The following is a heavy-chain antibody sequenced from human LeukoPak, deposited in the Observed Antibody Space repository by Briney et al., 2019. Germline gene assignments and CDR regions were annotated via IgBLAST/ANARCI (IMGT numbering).Heavy chain of an antibody. CDR1: GFTFSSYA. CDR2: ISGSGGST. V-gene: IGHV3-23*01. CDR3: AKDLGDYVWGSYRYGANFDY. J-gene: IGHJ4*02. D-gene: IGHD3-16*02. Sequence: GGSLRLSCAASGFTFSSYAMSWVRQAPGKGLEGVSAISGSGGSTYYADSVKGRFTISRDNSKNTLYLQMNSLRAEDTAVYYCAKDLGDYVWGSYRYGANFDYWGQGTLVTVSS.